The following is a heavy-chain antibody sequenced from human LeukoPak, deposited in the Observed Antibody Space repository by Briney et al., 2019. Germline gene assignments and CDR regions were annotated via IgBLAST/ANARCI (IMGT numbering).Heavy chain of an antibody. J-gene: IGHJ4*02. D-gene: IGHD3-16*02. CDR1: GVSISSSSYY. Sequence: SETLSLTCTVSGVSISSSSYYWGWLRQPPGKGLEWIGIIYYSGSTYYNPSLKSRVTISVDTSKNQFSLKLSSVTAADTAVYYSARVPIMITFGGVIPYYFDYWGQGTLVTVSS. V-gene: IGHV4-39*07. CDR3: ARVPIMITFGGVIPYYFDY. CDR2: IYYSGST.